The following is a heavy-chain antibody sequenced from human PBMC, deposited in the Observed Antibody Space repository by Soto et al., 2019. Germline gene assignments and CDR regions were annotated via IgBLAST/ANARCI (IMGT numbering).Heavy chain of an antibody. CDR2: INQDGSEK. CDR1: GFTLSTYW. Sequence: EVQLVESGGGLVQPGGSLRLSCGASGFTLSTYWMSWVRQAPGKGLEWVANINQDGSEKYYVDSMKGRFTISRDNAKNSLSLQMNSLRAEDTAVYCCARQNTTVVSFDYWGQGTLVTVSS. V-gene: IGHV3-7*01. CDR3: ARQNTTVVSFDY. J-gene: IGHJ4*02. D-gene: IGHD4-17*01.